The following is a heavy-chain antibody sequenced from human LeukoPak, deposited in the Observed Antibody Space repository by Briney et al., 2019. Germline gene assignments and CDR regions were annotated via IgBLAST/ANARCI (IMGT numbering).Heavy chain of an antibody. CDR3: ARILEGSGAAFDI. J-gene: IGHJ3*02. CDR2: IHYTGIT. D-gene: IGHD1-26*01. Sequence: KPSETLSLTCIVSGGSMNNYYWSWIRQPPGKGLEWIAYIHYTGITNYNPFLKSRVTIPLDTSKNQFSLKLNSVTAADTAFYYCARILEGSGAAFDIWGQGTMVTVSS. V-gene: IGHV4-59*01. CDR1: GGSMNNYY.